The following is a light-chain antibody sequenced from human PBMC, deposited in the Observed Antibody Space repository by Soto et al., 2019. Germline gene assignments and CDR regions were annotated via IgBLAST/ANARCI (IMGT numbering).Light chain of an antibody. Sequence: EIVLTQSPATLSLSPGERATLSCRASQSVSSYLAWYQQKPGQAPRLLIYDASNRATGIPARFSGSGFGTDFTLTISSLEPEDFAVYYCQQRSSWPPMFSFGQGTKLEIK. J-gene: IGKJ2*01. CDR1: QSVSSY. CDR2: DAS. V-gene: IGKV3-11*01. CDR3: QQRSSWPPMFS.